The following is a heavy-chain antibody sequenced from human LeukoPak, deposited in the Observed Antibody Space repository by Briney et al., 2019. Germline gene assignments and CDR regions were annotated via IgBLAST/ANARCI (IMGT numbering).Heavy chain of an antibody. CDR2: INHSGST. D-gene: IGHD3-16*01. J-gene: IGHJ4*02. Sequence: PSETLSLTCAVYGGSFSGYYWSWIRQPPGKGLEWIGEINHSGSTNYNPSLKSRVTISVDTSKNQFSLKLSSVTAADTAVYYCARGGGGLLDYWGQGTLVTVSS. V-gene: IGHV4-34*01. CDR3: ARGGGGLLDY. CDR1: GGSFSGYY.